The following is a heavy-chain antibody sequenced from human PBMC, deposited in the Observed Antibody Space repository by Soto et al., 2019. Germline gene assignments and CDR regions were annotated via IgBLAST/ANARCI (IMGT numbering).Heavy chain of an antibody. CDR2: IYYSGST. J-gene: IGHJ6*02. V-gene: IGHV4-39*01. CDR1: GGSISSSSYY. CDR3: AVMTTGLYYYYGMDV. D-gene: IGHD4-4*01. Sequence: SETLSLTCTVSGGSISSSSYYWGWIRQPPGKGLEWIGSIYYSGSTYYNPSLKSRVTISVDTSKNQFSLKQSSLTAADTAVYYCAVMTTGLYYYYGMDVWGQGTMVTVSS.